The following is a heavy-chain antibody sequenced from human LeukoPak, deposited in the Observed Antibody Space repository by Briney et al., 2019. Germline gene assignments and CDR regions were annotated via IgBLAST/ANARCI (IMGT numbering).Heavy chain of an antibody. V-gene: IGHV3-30-3*01. CDR1: GFTFSSYA. D-gene: IGHD3-3*01. CDR2: ISYDGSNK. CDR3: AKAHTAFWSGSSGDYYYMDV. Sequence: GGSLRLSCAASGFTFSSYAMHWVRQAPGKGLEWVAVISYDGSNKYYADSVKGRFTISRDNSKNTLYLQMNSLRAEDTAVYYCAKAHTAFWSGSSGDYYYMDVWGKGTTVTVSS. J-gene: IGHJ6*03.